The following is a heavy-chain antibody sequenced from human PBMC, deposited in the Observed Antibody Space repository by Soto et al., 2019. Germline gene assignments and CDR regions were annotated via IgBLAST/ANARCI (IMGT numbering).Heavy chain of an antibody. CDR1: GFTFRTCE. D-gene: IGHD3-16*02. J-gene: IGHJ4*02. V-gene: IGHV3-23*01. CDR2: ISGSAGT. Sequence: GGSLRLSCTASGFTFRTCEMTWFRQAPGKGLEWVSAISGSAGTFYATSVKGRFTISRDNSRSTVYLQMHSLRAEDSAIYYCAKEKDYDFNWGSDRFTSHYWGRGTLVTVSS. CDR3: AKEKDYDFNWGSDRFTSHY.